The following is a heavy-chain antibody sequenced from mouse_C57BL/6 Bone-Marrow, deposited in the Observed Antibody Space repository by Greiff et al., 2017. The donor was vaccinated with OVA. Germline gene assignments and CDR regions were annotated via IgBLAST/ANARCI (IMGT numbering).Heavy chain of an antibody. CDR2: IWSGGST. J-gene: IGHJ4*01. CDR1: GFSLTSYG. D-gene: IGHD2-4*01. V-gene: IGHV2-2*01. Sequence: QVQLQQSGPGLVQPSQSLSITCTVSGFSLTSYGVHWVRQSPGKGLEWLGVIWSGGSTDYNAAFISRLSISKDNSKSQVFFKMNSLQADDTAIYYCARSEIYYDPYYYAMDYWGQGTSVTVSS. CDR3: ARSEIYYDPYYYAMDY.